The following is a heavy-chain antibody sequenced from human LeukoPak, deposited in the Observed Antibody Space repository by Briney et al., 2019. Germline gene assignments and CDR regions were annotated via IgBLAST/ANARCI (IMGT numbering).Heavy chain of an antibody. J-gene: IGHJ4*02. V-gene: IGHV3-23*01. CDR3: AKAVGRGYSYGYYFDY. D-gene: IGHD5-18*01. Sequence: HPGGSLRLSCAASGFTFSSYAMSWVRQAPGKGLEWVSAISGSGGSTYYADSVKGRFTISRDNSKDTLYLQMNSLRAEDTAVYYCAKAVGRGYSYGYYFDYWGQGTLVTVSS. CDR2: ISGSGGST. CDR1: GFTFSSYA.